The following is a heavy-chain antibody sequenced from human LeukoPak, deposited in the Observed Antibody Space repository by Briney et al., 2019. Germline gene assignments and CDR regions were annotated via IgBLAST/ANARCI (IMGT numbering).Heavy chain of an antibody. CDR1: DGSISSYY. V-gene: IGHV4-59*01. J-gene: IGHJ4*02. CDR3: ARETSLTGYASGLGFNY. Sequence: SETLSLTCTVSDGSISSYYWSWIRRPPGKGLEWIGYIYDSGNTNYNPSLKSRVTISIDTSKNQFSLRLTSVTAADTATYYCARETSLTGYASGLGFNYWGQGILVTVSS. D-gene: IGHD6-19*01. CDR2: IYDSGNT.